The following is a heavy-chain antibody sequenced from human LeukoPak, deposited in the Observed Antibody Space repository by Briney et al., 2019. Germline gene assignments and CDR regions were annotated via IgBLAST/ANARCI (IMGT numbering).Heavy chain of an antibody. V-gene: IGHV4-59*08. D-gene: IGHD3-22*01. J-gene: IGHJ4*01. Sequence: SETLSLTCTVSGASINNNFWTWIRQPPGKGLEWIGYMYSSGSANYNPSLKSRVIISGDTYKNQISLNLTSVTAADTAVYFCARHRDYYDPWGHGTLVTLSS. CDR2: MYSSGSA. CDR1: GASINNNF. CDR3: ARHRDYYDP.